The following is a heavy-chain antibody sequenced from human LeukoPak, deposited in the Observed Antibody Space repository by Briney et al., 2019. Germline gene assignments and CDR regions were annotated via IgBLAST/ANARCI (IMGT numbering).Heavy chain of an antibody. V-gene: IGHV1-18*01. Sequence: ASVKVSCKASGYTFNSYGISWVRQAPGQGLEWLGWISAYNGYTNYAQKFQGRVMTTDTSTNTSYMEVRSLRYDDTAVYYCARGLYYYYMDVWGKGTTVTISS. CDR3: ARGLYYYYMDV. J-gene: IGHJ6*03. D-gene: IGHD3-10*01. CDR1: GYTFNSYG. CDR2: ISAYNGYT.